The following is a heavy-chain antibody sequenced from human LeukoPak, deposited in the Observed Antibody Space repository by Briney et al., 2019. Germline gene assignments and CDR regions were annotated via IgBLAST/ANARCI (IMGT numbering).Heavy chain of an antibody. Sequence: GASVKVSCKASGYTFTSYDINWVRQATGQGLEWMGWMNPNSGNTGYAQKFQGRVTITRNTSISTAYMELSSLRSEDTAVYYCARGARSRQWLGSYYYYYMDVWGKGTTVTVSS. V-gene: IGHV1-8*03. CDR1: GYTFTSYD. CDR3: ARGARSRQWLGSYYYYYMDV. D-gene: IGHD6-19*01. CDR2: MNPNSGNT. J-gene: IGHJ6*03.